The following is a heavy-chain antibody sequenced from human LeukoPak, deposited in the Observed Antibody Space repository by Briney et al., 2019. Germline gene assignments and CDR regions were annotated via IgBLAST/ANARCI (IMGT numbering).Heavy chain of an antibody. Sequence: SETLSLTCSVSGDSISATSYYWAWLRQPPGKGLEWIGSIYYGGNINYDPSLQSRVTISIDTSKNQFSLSLTSVTAADTAVYFCARQIRYTYDPNWFHPWGQGTLVTVSP. CDR2: IYYGGNI. J-gene: IGHJ5*02. D-gene: IGHD5-12*01. V-gene: IGHV4-39*01. CDR3: ARQIRYTYDPNWFHP. CDR1: GDSISATSYY.